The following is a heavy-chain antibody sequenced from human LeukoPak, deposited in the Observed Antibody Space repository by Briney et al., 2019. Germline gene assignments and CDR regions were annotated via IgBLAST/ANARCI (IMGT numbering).Heavy chain of an antibody. D-gene: IGHD6-19*01. V-gene: IGHV4-59*01. CDR3: ARDKSSSGWYHY. CDR2: IYYSGST. J-gene: IGHJ4*02. CDR1: GGSISSYY. Sequence: PSETLPLTCTVSGGSISSYYWSWIRQPPGKGLEWIGYIYYSGSTNYNPPLKSRVTISVDTSRNQFSLKLSSVTAADTAVYYCARDKSSSGWYHYWGQGTLVTVSS.